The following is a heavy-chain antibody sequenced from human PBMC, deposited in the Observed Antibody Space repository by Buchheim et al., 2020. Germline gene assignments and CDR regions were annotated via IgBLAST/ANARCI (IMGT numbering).Heavy chain of an antibody. V-gene: IGHV4-34*01. CDR3: ARFMVRGVIPFFDY. Sequence: QVQLQQWGAGLLKPSETLSLTCAVYGGSFSGYYWSWIRQSPGKGLERIGEINHSGSTNYNPSLKNRVTISVDTCKNQFSLKLSSVTAADTAVYYCARFMVRGVIPFFDYWGQGTL. CDR2: INHSGST. J-gene: IGHJ4*02. D-gene: IGHD3-10*01. CDR1: GGSFSGYY.